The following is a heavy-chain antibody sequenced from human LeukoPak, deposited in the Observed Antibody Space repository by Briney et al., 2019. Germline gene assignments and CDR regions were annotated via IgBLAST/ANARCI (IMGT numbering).Heavy chain of an antibody. J-gene: IGHJ5*02. CDR3: ARGRSSSSGRYNWFDP. CDR1: GYTFTSYA. CDR2: INAGNGNT. V-gene: IGHV1-3*01. Sequence: ASVKVSCKASGYTFTSYAMHWVRQAPGQRLEWMGWINAGNGNTKYSQKFQGRVTITRDTSASTAYMELSSLRSEDTAVYYCARGRSSSSGRYNWFDPWGQGTLVTVSS. D-gene: IGHD6-6*01.